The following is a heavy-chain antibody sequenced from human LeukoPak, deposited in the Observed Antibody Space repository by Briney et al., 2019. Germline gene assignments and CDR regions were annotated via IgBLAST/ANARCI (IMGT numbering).Heavy chain of an antibody. CDR2: ISWNSGSI. Sequence: PGGSLRLSCAASGFTFDDYAMHWVRQAPGKGLEWVSGISWNSGSIGYADSVKGRFTISRDNAKNSLYLQMNGLRAEDTALYYCAKGYIAAAGTIDYWGQGTLVTVSS. CDR3: AKGYIAAAGTIDY. J-gene: IGHJ4*02. D-gene: IGHD6-13*01. CDR1: GFTFDDYA. V-gene: IGHV3-9*01.